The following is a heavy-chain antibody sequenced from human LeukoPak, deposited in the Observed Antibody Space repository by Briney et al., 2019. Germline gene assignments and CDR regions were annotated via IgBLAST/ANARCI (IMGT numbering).Heavy chain of an antibody. Sequence: GGSLRLSCAASGFTFSSYSMNWVRQAPGKGLEWVSSISSTGSYIYYTDSMKGRFTISRDNAKNSLYLQMNSLRAEDTAVYYCAKDRCSGCSCHSPNLWGQGTLVTVSS. CDR1: GFTFSSYS. J-gene: IGHJ1*01. CDR3: AKDRCSGCSCHSPNL. CDR2: ISSTGSYI. V-gene: IGHV3-21*01. D-gene: IGHD2-15*01.